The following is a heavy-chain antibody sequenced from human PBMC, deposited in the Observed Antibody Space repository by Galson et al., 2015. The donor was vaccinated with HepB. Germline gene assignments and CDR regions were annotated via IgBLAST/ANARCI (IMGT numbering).Heavy chain of an antibody. J-gene: IGHJ4*02. CDR2: ISRNSGSR. CDR1: GFPFDDSA. V-gene: IGHV3-9*01. D-gene: IGHD3-9*01. Sequence: SLRLSCAASGFPFDDSAMHWVRQAPGKGLEWVSGISRNSGSRDYADSVKGRFTISRDNAKKSLYLQMNSLRAEDTALYYCAKVDYDILTGYSTGLGYWGQGTLVTVSS. CDR3: AKVDYDILTGYSTGLGY.